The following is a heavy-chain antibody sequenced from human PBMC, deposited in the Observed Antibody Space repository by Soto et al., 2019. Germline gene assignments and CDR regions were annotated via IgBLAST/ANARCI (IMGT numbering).Heavy chain of an antibody. V-gene: IGHV1-18*01. CDR1: GYTFTSYG. Sequence: ASVKVSCKASGYTFTSYGITWVRQAPGQGLEWVGGISPYDGDTHQGQTLQGRVTMTTDTSTRTAHKELRSLRSDDTAVYYSARNRIKCTGGQNNNNNYGMDIWGRGXTVTVYS. D-gene: IGHD1-1*01. CDR2: ISPYDGDT. CDR3: ARNRIKCTGGQNNNNNYGMDI. J-gene: IGHJ6*02.